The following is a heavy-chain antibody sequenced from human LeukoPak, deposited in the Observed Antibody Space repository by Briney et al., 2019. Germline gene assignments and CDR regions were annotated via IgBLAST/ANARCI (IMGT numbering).Heavy chain of an antibody. CDR3: AKDDSRSWSAFDY. CDR1: GFTFSRYG. CDR2: IRYDGSNK. J-gene: IGHJ4*02. V-gene: IGHV3-30*02. Sequence: GGSLRLSCAASGFTFSRYGMHWVRQAPGKGLEWVAFIRYDGSNKYYADSVKGRFTISRDNSKNTLYVQMNSLRAEVTAVYYCAKDDSRSWSAFDYWGQGTLVTVSS. D-gene: IGHD6-13*01.